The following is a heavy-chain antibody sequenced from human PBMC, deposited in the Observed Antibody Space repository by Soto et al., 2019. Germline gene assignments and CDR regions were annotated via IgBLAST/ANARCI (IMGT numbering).Heavy chain of an antibody. CDR3: ARDYDFWSGYSYNRFDP. CDR2: ISSSGSTI. CDR1: GFTFSDYY. V-gene: IGHV3-11*01. Sequence: GGSLRLSCAASGFTFSDYYMSWIRQAPGKXLEWVSYISSSGSTIYYADSVKGRFTISRDNAKNSLYLQMNSLRAEDTAVYYCARDYDFWSGYSYNRFDPWGQGTLVTVSS. J-gene: IGHJ5*02. D-gene: IGHD3-3*01.